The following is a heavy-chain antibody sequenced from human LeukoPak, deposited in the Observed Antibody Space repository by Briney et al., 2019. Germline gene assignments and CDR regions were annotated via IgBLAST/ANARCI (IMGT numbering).Heavy chain of an antibody. CDR1: GFTFCSYW. CDR2: IKQDGSEK. J-gene: IGHJ4*02. D-gene: IGHD2-8*01. V-gene: IGHV3-7*01. CDR3: ARGVPTKLRTGCTNGVCSLYYFDY. Sequence: GGSLRLSCAASGFTFCSYWMSWVRQAPGKGLEWVANIKQDGSEKYYVDSVKGRFTISRDNAKNSLYLQMNSLRAEDTAVYYCARGVPTKLRTGCTNGVCSLYYFDYWGQGTLVTVTS.